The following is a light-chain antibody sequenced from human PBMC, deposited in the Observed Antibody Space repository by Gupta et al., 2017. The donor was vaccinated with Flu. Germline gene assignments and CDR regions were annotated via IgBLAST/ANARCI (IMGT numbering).Light chain of an antibody. Sequence: ALRQTSSITCGGNNMENRNVHWYQQKPGQSPVLVIYRDISRPAGIPERFSGSNSGNTATLTICGAQAGDEADYYCQVWDSSTELFGGGTKLTVL. J-gene: IGLJ2*01. CDR3: QVWDSSTEL. V-gene: IGLV3-9*01. CDR1: NMENRN. CDR2: RDI.